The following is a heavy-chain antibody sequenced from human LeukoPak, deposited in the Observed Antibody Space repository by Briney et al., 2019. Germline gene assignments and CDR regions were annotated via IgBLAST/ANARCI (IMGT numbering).Heavy chain of an antibody. J-gene: IGHJ6*03. D-gene: IGHD6-6*01. CDR1: GYTFTSNY. CDR3: ASNSGSSSSRDYYYYYMDV. CDR2: INPNSGGT. V-gene: IGHV1-2*02. Sequence: ASVKVSCKAFGYTFTSNYMHWVRQAPGQGLEWMGWINPNSGGTNYAQKFQGRVTITRDTSISTAYMELSRLRSDDTAVYYCASNSGSSSSRDYYYYYMDVWGKGTTVTVSS.